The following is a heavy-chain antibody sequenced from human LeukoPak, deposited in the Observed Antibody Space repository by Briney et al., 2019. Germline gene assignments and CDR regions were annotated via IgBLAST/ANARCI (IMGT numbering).Heavy chain of an antibody. CDR2: IYYSGST. V-gene: IGHV4-59*01. D-gene: IGHD1-26*01. CDR3: ARDRWELDYGMDV. J-gene: IGHJ6*02. Sequence: SETLSLTCTVSGGSISSYYWSWIRQPPGKGLEWIGYIYYSGSTNYNPSLKSRVTISVDTSKSQFSLKLSSVTAADTAVYYCARDRWELDYGMDVWGQGTTVTVSS. CDR1: GGSISSYY.